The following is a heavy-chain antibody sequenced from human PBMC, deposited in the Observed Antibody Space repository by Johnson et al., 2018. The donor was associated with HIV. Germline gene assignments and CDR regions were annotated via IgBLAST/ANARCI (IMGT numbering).Heavy chain of an antibody. D-gene: IGHD1-7*01. CDR1: GFTFSDYY. J-gene: IGHJ3*02. CDR3: AREATGTTNAFYM. CDR2: ISGSGNII. V-gene: IGHV3-11*04. Sequence: QVQLVESGGGLVKPGGSLRLSCAASGFTFSDYYMTWIRQAPGKGLEWVSYISGSGNIIYYTDSLKGRFTISRDNAKNSLYLQMNSLRDEDTAVYYCAREATGTTNAFYMWGQGTMVTVSS.